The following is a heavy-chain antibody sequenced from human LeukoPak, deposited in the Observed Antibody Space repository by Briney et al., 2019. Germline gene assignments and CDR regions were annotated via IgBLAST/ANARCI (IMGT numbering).Heavy chain of an antibody. CDR1: GYTFTGYY. CDR2: INPNSGHT. V-gene: IGHV1-2*02. D-gene: IGHD3-22*01. CDR3: ARGPYDSSGYYYFQH. J-gene: IGHJ1*01. Sequence: GASVKVSCKASGYTFTGYYMYWVRQAPGQGLEWMGWINPNSGHTNYAQKFQGRVTMTRDTSISTAYVELSRLRSDDTAVYYCARGPYDSSGYYYFQHWGQGTLVTVSS.